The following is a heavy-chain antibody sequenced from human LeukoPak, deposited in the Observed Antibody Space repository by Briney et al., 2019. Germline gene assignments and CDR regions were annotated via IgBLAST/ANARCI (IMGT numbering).Heavy chain of an antibody. CDR1: PFSFSTYG. Sequence: GGSLRLSCAASPFSFSTYGMHWVRQAPGKGLEWVAFIQYDGSINLYGDSVNGRFTISSDNSKNTLYLQLNSLRPYDTAVYYCAKDMVGQQWRENCWGQGTMVTVSS. CDR2: IQYDGSIN. V-gene: IGHV3-30*02. J-gene: IGHJ4*02. D-gene: IGHD6-19*01. CDR3: AKDMVGQQWRENC.